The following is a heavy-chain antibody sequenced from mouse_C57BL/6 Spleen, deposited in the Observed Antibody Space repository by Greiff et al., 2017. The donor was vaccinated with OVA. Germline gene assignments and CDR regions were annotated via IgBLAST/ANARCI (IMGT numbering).Heavy chain of an antibody. Sequence: VQLQQPGAELVMPGASVKLSCKASGYTFTSYWMHWVKQRPGQGLEWIGEIDPSDSYTNYNQKFKGKSTLTVDKSSSTAYMQLSSLTSEDSAVYYCATWATTDDYWGQGTTLTVSS. CDR1: GYTFTSYW. V-gene: IGHV1-69*01. CDR3: ATWATTDDY. D-gene: IGHD1-1*01. CDR2: IDPSDSYT. J-gene: IGHJ2*01.